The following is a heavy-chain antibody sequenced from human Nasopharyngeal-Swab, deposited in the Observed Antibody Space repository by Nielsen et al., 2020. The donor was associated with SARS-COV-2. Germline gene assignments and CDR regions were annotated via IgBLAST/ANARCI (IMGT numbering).Heavy chain of an antibody. CDR3: ARGPLEARGIYFDS. CDR1: GFDVGSSY. CDR2: IYAGGRT. V-gene: IGHV3-53*01. J-gene: IGHJ4*02. D-gene: IGHD1-1*01. Sequence: GESLKISCVASGFDVGSSYMTWVRQAPGKGLEWVSIIYAGGRTFYGDSVQGRVTISRDYSKHTVYLQMNSLRSEDTAVYYCARGPLEARGIYFDSWGQGTLITVSS.